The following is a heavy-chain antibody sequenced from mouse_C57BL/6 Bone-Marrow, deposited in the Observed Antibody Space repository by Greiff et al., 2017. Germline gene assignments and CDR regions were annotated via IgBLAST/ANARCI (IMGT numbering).Heavy chain of an antibody. D-gene: IGHD1-1*01. V-gene: IGHV14-1*01. CDR3: TIYYYGSSYWFAY. J-gene: IGHJ3*01. CDR1: GFNIKDYY. CDR2: IDPEDGDT. Sequence: EVQLQQSGAELVRPGASVKLSCTASGFNIKDYYMHWVKQRPEQGLEWIGRIDPEDGDTEYAPKFQGKATMPADTSSNTAYLQLSSLTSEDTAVYYCTIYYYGSSYWFAYWGQGTLVTVSA.